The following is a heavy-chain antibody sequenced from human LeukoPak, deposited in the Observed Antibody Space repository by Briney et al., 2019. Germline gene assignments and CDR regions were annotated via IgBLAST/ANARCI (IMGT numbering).Heavy chain of an antibody. CDR3: ARRHSSGSVDY. CDR2: IYYSGST. D-gene: IGHD3-22*01. Sequence: PSETLSLTCTVSGGSISSYYWSWIRQPPGKGLEWIGYIYYSGSTNYNPSLKSRVTISVDTSKNQFSLKLRSVTAADTAVYYCARRHSSGSVDYWGQGTLVTVSS. J-gene: IGHJ4*02. V-gene: IGHV4-59*12. CDR1: GGSISSYY.